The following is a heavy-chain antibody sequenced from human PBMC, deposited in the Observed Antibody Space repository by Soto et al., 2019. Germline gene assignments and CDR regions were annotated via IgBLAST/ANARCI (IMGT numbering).Heavy chain of an antibody. V-gene: IGHV4-34*01. CDR2: INHSGST. Sequence: PSETLSLTCAVYGGSFSGYYWSWIRQPPGKGLEWIGEINHSGSTNYNPSLKSRVTISVDTSKNQFSLKLSSVTAADTAVYYCARVLGITMVRGAYNWFDPWGQGTLVTVSS. J-gene: IGHJ5*02. CDR3: ARVLGITMVRGAYNWFDP. D-gene: IGHD3-10*01. CDR1: GGSFSGYY.